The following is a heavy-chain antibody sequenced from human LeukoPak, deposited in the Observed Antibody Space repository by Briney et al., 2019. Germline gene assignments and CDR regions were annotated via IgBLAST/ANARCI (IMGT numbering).Heavy chain of an antibody. J-gene: IGHJ4*02. Sequence: GGSLRLACAASGFTLSTYAMSWVRQTPGKGLEWVAATSSSDAGTYHADSVRGRFTISRDNSKNTLYLQMNSLRAEDAAVYFCAKAPVTSCRGAYCYPFDSWGQGTLVTVSS. CDR1: GFTLSTYA. D-gene: IGHD2-21*01. CDR2: TSSSDAGT. CDR3: AKAPVTSCRGAYCYPFDS. V-gene: IGHV3-23*01.